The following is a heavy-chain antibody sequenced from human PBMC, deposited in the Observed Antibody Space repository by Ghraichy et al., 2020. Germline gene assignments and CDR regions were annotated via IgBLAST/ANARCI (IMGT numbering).Heavy chain of an antibody. V-gene: IGHV4-39*01. CDR2: IYYSGST. D-gene: IGHD3-10*01. Sequence: SETLSLTCTVSGGSISSSSYYWGWIRQPPGKGLEWIGSIYYSGSTYYNPSLKSRVTISVDTSKNQFSLKLSSVTAADTAVYYCARREGEGLLWFGELSHFDYWGQVTLVTVSS. CDR1: GGSISSSSYY. CDR3: ARREGEGLLWFGELSHFDY. J-gene: IGHJ4*02.